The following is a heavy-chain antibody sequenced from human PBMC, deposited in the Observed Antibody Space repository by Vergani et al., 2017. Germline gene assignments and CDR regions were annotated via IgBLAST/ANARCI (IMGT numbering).Heavy chain of an antibody. CDR3: ARDPREAGPLGLDY. D-gene: IGHD6-19*01. V-gene: IGHV4-59*12. Sequence: QVQLQESGPGLVKPSETLSLTCTVSGGSISSYYWSWIRQPPGKGLEWIGYIYYSGSTNYNPSLKSRVTISVDTSKNQFSLKLSSVTAADTAVYYCARDPREAGPLGLDYWGQGTLVTVSS. J-gene: IGHJ4*02. CDR1: GGSISSYY. CDR2: IYYSGST.